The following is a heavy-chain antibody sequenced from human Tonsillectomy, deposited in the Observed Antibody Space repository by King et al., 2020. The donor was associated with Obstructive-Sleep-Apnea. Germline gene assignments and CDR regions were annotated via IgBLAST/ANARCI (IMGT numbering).Heavy chain of an antibody. CDR2: ISWDGSST. Sequence: VQLVESGGVVVQPGGSLRLSCAASGFTFDDYAMDWVRQAPGKGLEWVSLISWDGSSTYYADSVKGRVTISRDNSKNSLYLQMNSLRAEDTALYYCAKGDSSIAALGYFDFWGQGTLVTVSS. J-gene: IGHJ4*02. V-gene: IGHV3-43D*03. CDR3: AKGDSSIAALGYFDF. D-gene: IGHD6-6*01. CDR1: GFTFDDYA.